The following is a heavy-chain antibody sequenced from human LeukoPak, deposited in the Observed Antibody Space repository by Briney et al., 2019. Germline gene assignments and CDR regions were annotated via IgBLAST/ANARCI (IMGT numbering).Heavy chain of an antibody. Sequence: GGSLRLSCAASGFTFSSYAMHWVRQAPGKGLEWVAVISYDGSNKYYADSVKGRFTISRDNSKNTLYLQMNSLRAGDTAVYYCARAEWEPLGLVEYWGQGTLVTVSS. V-gene: IGHV3-30-3*01. CDR3: ARAEWEPLGLVEY. D-gene: IGHD1-26*01. CDR2: ISYDGSNK. J-gene: IGHJ4*02. CDR1: GFTFSSYA.